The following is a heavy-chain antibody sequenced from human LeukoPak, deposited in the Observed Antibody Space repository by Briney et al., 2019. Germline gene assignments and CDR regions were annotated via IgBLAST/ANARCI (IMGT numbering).Heavy chain of an antibody. Sequence: SETLSLTCAVYGGSFSGYYWSWIRQPPGKGLEWIGEINHSGSTNYNPSLKSRVTISVDTSKNQFSLKLSSVTAADTAVYYCARLAAAGTCWGQGTPVTVSS. CDR1: GGSFSGYY. V-gene: IGHV4-34*01. CDR2: INHSGST. D-gene: IGHD6-13*01. CDR3: ARLAAAGTC. J-gene: IGHJ4*02.